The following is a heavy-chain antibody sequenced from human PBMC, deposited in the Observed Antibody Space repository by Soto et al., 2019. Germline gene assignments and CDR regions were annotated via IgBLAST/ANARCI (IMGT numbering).Heavy chain of an antibody. CDR3: AREDENDILTGSSPYYFDY. CDR2: ISYDGSNK. D-gene: IGHD3-9*01. Sequence: PGGSLRLSCAASGFTYSTYTMHWVRQAPGKGLEWVAVISYDGSNKYYADSVKGRFTISRDNSKNTLYLQMNSLRAEDTAVYYCAREDENDILTGSSPYYFDYWGQGTLVTVSS. V-gene: IGHV3-30-3*01. J-gene: IGHJ4*02. CDR1: GFTYSTYT.